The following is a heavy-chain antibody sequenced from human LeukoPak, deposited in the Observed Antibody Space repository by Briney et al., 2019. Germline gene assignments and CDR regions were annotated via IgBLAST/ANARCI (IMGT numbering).Heavy chain of an antibody. V-gene: IGHV4-30-2*01. CDR2: IYHSGST. D-gene: IGHD5-24*01. CDR1: GGSISSGGYS. CDR3: ARGDGPFDY. J-gene: IGHJ4*02. Sequence: SETLSLTCAVSGGSISSGGYSWSWIRQPPGKGLEWIGYIYHSGSTYYNPSLKSRVTISVDRSKNQFSLKLSSVTAADTAVYYCARGDGPFDYWGQGTLVTVSS.